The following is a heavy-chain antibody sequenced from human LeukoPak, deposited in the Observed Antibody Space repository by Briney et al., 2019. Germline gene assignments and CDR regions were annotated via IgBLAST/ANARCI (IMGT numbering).Heavy chain of an antibody. CDR2: INHSGST. V-gene: IGHV4-34*01. CDR3: ARGYCSSTSCYRRRGKNFDY. CDR1: GGSFSGYY. Sequence: SETLSLTCAVYGGSFSGYYWSWIRQPPGKGLGWIGEINHSGSTNYNPSLKSRVTISVDTSKNQFSLKLSSVTAADTAVYYCARGYCSSTSCYRRRGKNFDYWGQGTLVTVSS. J-gene: IGHJ4*02. D-gene: IGHD2-2*01.